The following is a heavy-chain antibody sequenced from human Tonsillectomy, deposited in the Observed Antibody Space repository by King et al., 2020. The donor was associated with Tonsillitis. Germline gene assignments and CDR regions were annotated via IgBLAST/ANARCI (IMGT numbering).Heavy chain of an antibody. D-gene: IGHD5-24*01. Sequence: VQLVQSGGGLVQPGRSLRLSCAASGFTFDDYAMHWVRQAPGKGLEWVSGISWNSGSIGYADSVKGRFTISRDNAKNSLYLQMNSLRAEDTALYYCAKDRERATISGGAVDIWGQGTMVTVSA. V-gene: IGHV3-9*01. J-gene: IGHJ3*02. CDR3: AKDRERATISGGAVDI. CDR1: GFTFDDYA. CDR2: ISWNSGSI.